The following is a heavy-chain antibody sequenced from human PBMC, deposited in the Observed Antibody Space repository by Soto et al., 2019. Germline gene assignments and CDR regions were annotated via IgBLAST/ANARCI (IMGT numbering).Heavy chain of an antibody. CDR2: ISSDGRNI. CDR1: AVTFSRDG. CDR3: AGGFHWEDY. V-gene: IGHV3-30*03. Sequence: QVQVVESGGGVVQPGGSLRLSCLVSAVTFSRDGMLWVRQTPGKGLEWVAVISSDGRNIHYGDSVKGRFTIARDNSKNTVFLQMNTLRPDDTAIYYCAGGFHWEDYWGQGTLVTVSS. D-gene: IGHD1-26*01. J-gene: IGHJ4*02.